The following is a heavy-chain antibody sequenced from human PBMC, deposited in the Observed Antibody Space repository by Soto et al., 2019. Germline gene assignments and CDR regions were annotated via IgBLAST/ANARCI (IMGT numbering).Heavy chain of an antibody. J-gene: IGHJ6*03. CDR2: ISYDGTNK. CDR3: AKDRQSYGDYDYYCY. D-gene: IGHD2-21*02. V-gene: IGHV3-30*18. CDR1: GFTFSTYG. Sequence: QVQLVESGGGEVQPGRSLTISCAASGFTFSTYGMHWVRQTPGKGLEWVAVISYDGTNKFYSDSVKGRFTISRDNFKKTLTLQMNSLRADDTAVYSCAKDRQSYGDYDYYCY.